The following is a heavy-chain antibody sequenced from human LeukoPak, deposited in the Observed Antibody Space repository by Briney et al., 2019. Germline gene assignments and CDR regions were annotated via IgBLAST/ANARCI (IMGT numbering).Heavy chain of an antibody. D-gene: IGHD3-22*01. CDR1: DFTFSSYS. CDR3: AKASHYYDRGDY. Sequence: GGSLRLSCEASDFTFSSYSMTWVRQAPGTGLEWVSGIGGRGVRTYYADAVKGRFTISRDDSKDTLYLQMHSLKTEDTAVYYCAKASHYYDRGDYWGQGTLVTVSS. CDR2: IGGRGVRT. J-gene: IGHJ4*02. V-gene: IGHV3-23*01.